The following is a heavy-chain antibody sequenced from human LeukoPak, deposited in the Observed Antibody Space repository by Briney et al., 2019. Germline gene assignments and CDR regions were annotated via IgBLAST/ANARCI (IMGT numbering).Heavy chain of an antibody. J-gene: IGHJ4*02. CDR2: FDPEDGET. CDR3: ATGYSYGWYYFDY. D-gene: IGHD5-18*01. V-gene: IGHV1-24*01. CDR1: GYTLTELS. Sequence: ASVKVSCKVSGYTLTELSMHWVRQAPGKGIEWMGGFDPEDGETIYAQKFQGRVTMTEDTSADTAYMELSSLRSEDTAVYYCATGYSYGWYYFDYWGQGTLVTVSS.